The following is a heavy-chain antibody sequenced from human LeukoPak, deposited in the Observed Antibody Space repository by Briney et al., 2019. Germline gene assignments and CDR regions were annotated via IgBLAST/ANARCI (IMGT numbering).Heavy chain of an antibody. CDR1: GGSISSGGYY. CDR3: ARDRQEIYGGKVAYYFDY. J-gene: IGHJ4*02. V-gene: IGHV4-30-2*01. CDR2: IYHSGST. Sequence: SETLSLTCTVSGGSISSGGYYWSWIRQPPGKGLEWIGYIYHSGSTYYNPSLKSRVTISVDRSKNQFSLKLSSVTAADTAVYYCARDRQEIYGGKVAYYFDYWGQGTLVTVSS. D-gene: IGHD4-23*01.